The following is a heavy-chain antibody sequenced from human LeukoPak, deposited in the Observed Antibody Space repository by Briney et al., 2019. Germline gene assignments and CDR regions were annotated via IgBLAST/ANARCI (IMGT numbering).Heavy chain of an antibody. CDR1: GFTISNYS. CDR3: ARGGPATTIDY. J-gene: IGHJ4*02. Sequence: GGSLRLSCAASGFTISNYSMSWGRQAPGKGLEWVSVIYTGGNTYYTDAVKGRFTISRHNSKNTLYLQMNNLRAEVTGVYYFARGGPATTIDYWGRGTLVTVSS. V-gene: IGHV3-53*04. CDR2: IYTGGNT. D-gene: IGHD1-1*01.